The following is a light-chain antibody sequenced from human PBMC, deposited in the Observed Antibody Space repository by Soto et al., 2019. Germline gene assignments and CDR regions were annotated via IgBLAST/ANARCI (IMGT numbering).Light chain of an antibody. CDR1: QSVTSNY. CDR2: GAS. Sequence: EVVLTQSPGTLSLSPGERATLSCRDSQSVTSNYLAWYQQKRGQAPRLLIYGASSRATGITDRFSGSGSGTDFTLTSSRLELEDSAVYYCQQYGGAPFTFGPGTKVDIK. J-gene: IGKJ3*01. V-gene: IGKV3-20*01. CDR3: QQYGGAPFT.